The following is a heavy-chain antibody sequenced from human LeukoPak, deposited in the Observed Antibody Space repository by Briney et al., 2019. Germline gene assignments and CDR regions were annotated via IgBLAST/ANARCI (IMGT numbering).Heavy chain of an antibody. D-gene: IGHD3-10*01. CDR1: GFTFSNYN. Sequence: PGGSLRLSCAASGFTFSNYNMNWVRQPPGKGLQWVSYISSSGNIIYYADSVEGRFTISRDNAKNSLFLQMNSLRAEDKAVYYCARDFAREFTIDYWGQGTLVTVSS. J-gene: IGHJ4*02. CDR3: ARDFAREFTIDY. CDR2: ISSSGNII. V-gene: IGHV3-48*01.